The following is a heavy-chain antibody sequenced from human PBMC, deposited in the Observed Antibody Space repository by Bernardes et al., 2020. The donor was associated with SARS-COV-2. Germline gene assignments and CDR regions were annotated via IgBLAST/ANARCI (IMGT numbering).Heavy chain of an antibody. J-gene: IGHJ5*02. CDR3: ARETKNNWFDA. CDR1: GYTFTSYD. Sequence: ASVKVSCKASGYTFTSYDINWVRQATGQGLEWMGWMNLKSGNRGYAQQFQGRLTMTSITSITTVYMELNSLTSEDTAVYYCARETKNNWFDAWGQGTLVTVSS. CDR2: MNLKSGNR. V-gene: IGHV1-8*01.